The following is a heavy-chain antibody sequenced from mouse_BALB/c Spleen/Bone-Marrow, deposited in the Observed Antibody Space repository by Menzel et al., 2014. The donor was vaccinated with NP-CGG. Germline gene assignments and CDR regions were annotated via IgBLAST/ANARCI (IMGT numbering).Heavy chain of an antibody. D-gene: IGHD2-3*01. Sequence: EVQVVESGPSLVKPSQTLSLTCSVTGDSITSGYWNWIRKFPGNKLEYMGYISYSGSTYYSPSLKSRISITRDTSKNQYYLQVNSVTAEDTASYYCATYDGYYFYYWGQGTTLTGSP. CDR2: ISYSGST. V-gene: IGHV3-8*02. CDR3: ATYDGYYFYY. CDR1: GDSITSGY. J-gene: IGHJ2*01.